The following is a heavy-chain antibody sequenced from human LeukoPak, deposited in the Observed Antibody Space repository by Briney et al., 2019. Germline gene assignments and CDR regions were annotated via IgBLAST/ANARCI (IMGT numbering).Heavy chain of an antibody. CDR1: GLTFSNYA. D-gene: IGHD3-22*01. V-gene: IGHV3-23*01. CDR2: VSNTGTVT. CDR3: AKKPALDDNWCYYRVFGI. Sequence: GGSLRLSCAASGLTFSNYAMNWVRQAPGKGLEWVSAVSNTGTVTYYADSVKGRFTTSRDNPKNTLYLQMNSLRAEDTAVYYCAKKPALDDNWCYYRVFGIRGQGTVVTVSS. J-gene: IGHJ3*02.